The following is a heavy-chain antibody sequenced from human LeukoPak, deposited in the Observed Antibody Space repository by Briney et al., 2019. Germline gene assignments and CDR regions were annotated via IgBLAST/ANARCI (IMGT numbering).Heavy chain of an antibody. V-gene: IGHV3-15*01. CDR1: GFTFSNAW. CDR3: TTDYYGSGPDAFDI. D-gene: IGHD3-10*01. Sequence: GGSLRLSCAASGFTFSNAWMSWVRQAPGKGLEWVCRIKSKTDGGTTDYAAPVKGRFTISRDDSKNTLYLQMNSLKTEDTAVYYCTTDYYGSGPDAFDIWGQGTMVTVSS. J-gene: IGHJ3*02. CDR2: IKSKTDGGTT.